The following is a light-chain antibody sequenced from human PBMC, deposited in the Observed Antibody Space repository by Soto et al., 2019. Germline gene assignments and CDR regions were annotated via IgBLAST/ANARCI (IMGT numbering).Light chain of an antibody. CDR2: GAS. V-gene: IGKV3D-15*01. Sequence: ELVLTQSPVTLSASPGERVPLSCRASRSVNINLAWYQQRHGQAPRVLIYGASNRASGIPDKFSGSGSGTDFTLTISSQEPDDFALYFCQQYKDWPPLTFGGGTRVEIK. J-gene: IGKJ4*01. CDR1: RSVNIN. CDR3: QQYKDWPPLT.